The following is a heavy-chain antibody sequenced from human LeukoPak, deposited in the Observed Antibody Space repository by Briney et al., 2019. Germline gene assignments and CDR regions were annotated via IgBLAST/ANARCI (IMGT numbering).Heavy chain of an antibody. CDR1: GGSISSGSYY. CDR3: ASLLLQAGDAY. D-gene: IGHD1-26*01. V-gene: IGHV4-61*02. J-gene: IGHJ4*02. CDR2: IYTSGST. Sequence: SQTLSLTCTVSGGSISSGSYYWSWIRQPAGKGLEWIGRIYTSGSTHYNPSLKSRVTISVDTSKNQFSLKLSSVTAADTAVYYCASLLLQAGDAYWGQGTLVTVSS.